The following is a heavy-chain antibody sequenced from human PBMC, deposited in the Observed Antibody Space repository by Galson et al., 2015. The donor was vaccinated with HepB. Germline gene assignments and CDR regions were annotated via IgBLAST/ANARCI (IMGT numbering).Heavy chain of an antibody. CDR2: MYYSGST. V-gene: IGHV4-30-4*07. Sequence: PLSLTCAVSGVSVSSGGYSWSWIRQPPGKGLECIGYMYYSGSTYYHPSLKSRVNMSVDTSKNQFSLKLSSVTAADTAVYYCARGYSFGFKYWGQGTPVAVSS. J-gene: IGHJ4*02. CDR3: ARGYSFGFKY. CDR1: GVSVSSGGYS. D-gene: IGHD5-18*01.